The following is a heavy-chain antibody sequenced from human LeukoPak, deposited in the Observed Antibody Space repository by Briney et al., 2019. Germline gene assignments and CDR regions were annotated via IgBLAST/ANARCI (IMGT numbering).Heavy chain of an antibody. D-gene: IGHD3-16*01. CDR2: IYYSGST. CDR3: ARGGGLNYYYYYMDV. Sequence: PSETLSLTCTVSGGSITSYYWSWIRQPPGKGLEWIGYIYYSGSTNYNPSLKSRVTISVGTSKNQFSLKLSSVTAADTAVYYCARGGGLNYYYYYMDVWGKGTTVTISS. J-gene: IGHJ6*03. CDR1: GGSITSYY. V-gene: IGHV4-59*01.